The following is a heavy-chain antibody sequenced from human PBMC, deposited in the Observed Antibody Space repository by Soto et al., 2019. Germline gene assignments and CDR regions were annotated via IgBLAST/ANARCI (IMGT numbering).Heavy chain of an antibody. CDR2: INPSGGST. Sequence: ASVKVSCKASGYTFTSYYMHWVRQAPGQGLEWMGIINPSGGSTSYTQKFQGRVTMTRDTSTSTVYMELNSLRAEDTAVYYCASSLKLGFVAFDIWGQGTMVTVSS. J-gene: IGHJ3*02. V-gene: IGHV1-46*01. CDR1: GYTFTSYY. CDR3: ASSLKLGFVAFDI. D-gene: IGHD7-27*01.